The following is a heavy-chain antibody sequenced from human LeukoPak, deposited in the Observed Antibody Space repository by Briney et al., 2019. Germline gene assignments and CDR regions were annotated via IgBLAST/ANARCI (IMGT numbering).Heavy chain of an antibody. CDR1: GFTFTNYG. CDR2: IWYDGCSE. Sequence: GSLRLSCAASGFTFTNYGMPWVRQAPGQGLGWVARIWYDGCSEYYAESVKGRFSNSRDTSKNTVYLQINSLRAEDTAMYHCARDRLSSSQNNYSDYGGQRPLVTVSS. J-gene: IGHJ4*02. CDR3: ARDRLSSSQNNYSDY. D-gene: IGHD6-13*01. V-gene: IGHV3-33*01.